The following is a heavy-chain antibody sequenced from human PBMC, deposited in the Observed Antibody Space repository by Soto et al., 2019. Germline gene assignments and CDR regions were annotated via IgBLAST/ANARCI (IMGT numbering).Heavy chain of an antibody. D-gene: IGHD3-10*01. CDR3: ATLWFGEGDY. CDR1: GGSISRSSYY. J-gene: IGHJ4*02. CDR2: LYYSGST. V-gene: IGHV4-39*01. Sequence: QLQLQESGPGLVKPSETLSLTCTVSGGSISRSSYYWGWIRQPPGKGLEWIGSLYYSGSTYYNPSLKSRVTISVDTSKNQFSLKLSCVTAADTAVYYCATLWFGEGDYWGQGTLVTVSS.